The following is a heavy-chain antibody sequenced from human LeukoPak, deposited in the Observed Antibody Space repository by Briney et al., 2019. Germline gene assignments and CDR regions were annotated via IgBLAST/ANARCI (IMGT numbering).Heavy chain of an antibody. CDR3: ARSRIVAGSPIQY. CDR2: ISGYNGNT. D-gene: IGHD6-13*01. CDR1: GYIFTSYA. J-gene: IGHJ4*02. V-gene: IGHV1-18*01. Sequence: ASVKVSCKASGYIFTSYAITWVRQAPGQGLEWMGWISGYNGNTNYAEKLQGRVTMTTDTSTSTAYMELRSLRSDDTAVYYCARSRIVAGSPIQYWGQGTLVTVSS.